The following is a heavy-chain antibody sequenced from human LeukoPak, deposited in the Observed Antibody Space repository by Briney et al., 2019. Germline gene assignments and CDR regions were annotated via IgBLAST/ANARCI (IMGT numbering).Heavy chain of an antibody. Sequence: ASVKVSCKASGYTFTGYYMHWVRQAPGQGLEWMGRINPNGGGTNYAQKFQGRVTMTRDTSISTAYMELSRLRSDDTAVYYCARDRRIVVVTTWSWFDPWGQGTLVTVSS. V-gene: IGHV1-2*06. J-gene: IGHJ5*02. CDR2: INPNGGGT. D-gene: IGHD2-21*02. CDR1: GYTFTGYY. CDR3: ARDRRIVVVTTWSWFDP.